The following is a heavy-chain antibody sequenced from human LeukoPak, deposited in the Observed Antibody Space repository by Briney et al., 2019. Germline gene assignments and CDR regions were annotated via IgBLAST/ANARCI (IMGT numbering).Heavy chain of an antibody. J-gene: IGHJ3*02. Sequence: PSETLSLTCSVSGGSISGYYWTWIRQPAGRGLEWIGRVYTSGSTHYNPSLKTRLTMSVDTSKNQFSLKLSSVTAADTAVYYCARLITGTTTAFDIWGQGTMVTVSS. CDR1: GGSISGYY. CDR2: VYTSGST. D-gene: IGHD1-7*01. V-gene: IGHV4-4*07. CDR3: ARLITGTTTAFDI.